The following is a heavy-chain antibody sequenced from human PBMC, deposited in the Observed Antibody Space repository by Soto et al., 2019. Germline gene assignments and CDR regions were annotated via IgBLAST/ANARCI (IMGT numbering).Heavy chain of an antibody. J-gene: IGHJ4*02. D-gene: IGHD2-8*01. CDR1: GGSISSGGYS. V-gene: IGHV4-31*11. CDR3: AGQLYAAGVD. CDR2: IYYSGST. Sequence: PSETLSLTCAVSGGSISSGGYSWSWIRQHPGKGLEWIGYIYYSGSTYYNPSLKSRVTISVDTSKNQFSLKLSSVTAADTAVYYCAGQLYAAGVDWGQGTLVTVSS.